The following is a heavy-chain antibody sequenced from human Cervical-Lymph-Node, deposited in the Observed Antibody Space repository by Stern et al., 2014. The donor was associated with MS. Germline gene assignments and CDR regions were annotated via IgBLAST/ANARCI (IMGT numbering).Heavy chain of an antibody. CDR1: GFTFSTYS. J-gene: IGHJ4*02. D-gene: IGHD6-19*01. CDR3: VRDPIAVYGGFGS. Sequence: EVQLEESGGGLVQPGGSLRLSCAASGFTFSTYSMNWVRQAPGKGLEWVSYISSGDDTVYYADSVKGRFTISRDNAENSLYLQMNSLRAEDTAVYYCVRDPIAVYGGFGSWGQGTLVTVSS. V-gene: IGHV3-48*01. CDR2: ISSGDDTV.